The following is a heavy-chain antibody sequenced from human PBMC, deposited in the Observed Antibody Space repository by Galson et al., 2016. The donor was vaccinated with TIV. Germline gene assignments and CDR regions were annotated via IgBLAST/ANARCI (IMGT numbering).Heavy chain of an antibody. D-gene: IGHD2-2*01. V-gene: IGHV6-1*01. CDR3: TRAAGKNGASCYATCETFDI. CDR2: TYYRSRWYY. CDR1: GDSVSSDSAA. Sequence: CAISGDSVSSDSAAWNWVRQSPSRGLEWLGRTYYRSRWYYDYKVSVKSRITINPDTSKNKFSLQLNSVTPEETAVYYCTRAAGKNGASCYATCETFDIWGQGTMVTVSS. J-gene: IGHJ3*02.